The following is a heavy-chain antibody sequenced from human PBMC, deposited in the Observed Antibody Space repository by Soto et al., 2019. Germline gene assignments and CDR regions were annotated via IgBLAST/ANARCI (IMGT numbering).Heavy chain of an antibody. CDR2: IYHSGIT. Sequence: QVQLQESGPGLLKPSGTLSLICAVSGGSISSINWWTWVRQPPGKGLEWIAEIYHSGITNYTPSLKSRLTISLYRSRNQFSLGLSSVTAADTAVYYCAKRSVYGDVDYWGQGTLVTVSS. D-gene: IGHD4-17*01. CDR1: GGSISSINW. J-gene: IGHJ4*02. CDR3: AKRSVYGDVDY. V-gene: IGHV4-4*02.